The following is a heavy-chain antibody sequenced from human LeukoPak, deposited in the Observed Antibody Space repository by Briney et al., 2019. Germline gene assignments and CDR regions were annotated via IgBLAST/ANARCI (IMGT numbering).Heavy chain of an antibody. CDR1: GYTLTELS. CDR2: INPNSGGT. Sequence: ASVKVSCKVSGYTLTELSMHWVRQAPGKGLEWMGWINPNSGGTNYAQKFQGRATMTRDTSISTAYMELSRLRSDDTAVYYCARDRSSSSKGVYYYYYMDVWGKGTTVTVSS. J-gene: IGHJ6*03. CDR3: ARDRSSSSKGVYYYYYMDV. V-gene: IGHV1-2*02. D-gene: IGHD6-6*01.